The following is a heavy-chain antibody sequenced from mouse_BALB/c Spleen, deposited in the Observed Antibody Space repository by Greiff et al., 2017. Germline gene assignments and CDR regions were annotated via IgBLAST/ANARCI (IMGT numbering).Heavy chain of an antibody. D-gene: IGHD1-1*01. Sequence: DVKLVESGGGLVQPGGSLRLSCATSGFTFTDYYMSWVRQPPGKALEWLGFIRNKANGYTTEYSASVKGRFTISRDNSQSILYLQMNTLRAEDSATYYCARVLYYYGSMDYWGQGTSVTVSS. V-gene: IGHV7-3*02. CDR1: GFTFTDYY. CDR2: IRNKANGYTT. CDR3: ARVLYYYGSMDY. J-gene: IGHJ4*01.